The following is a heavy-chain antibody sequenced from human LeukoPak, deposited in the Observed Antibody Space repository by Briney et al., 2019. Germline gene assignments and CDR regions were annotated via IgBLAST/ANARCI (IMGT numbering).Heavy chain of an antibody. CDR2: IYDSGTT. CDR1: GGSISSYY. Sequence: SETLSLTCTVSGGSISSYYWHWIRQPPGKGLEWIGCIYDSGTTNYNPSLKSRVTISGDASKNQFSLKLSSVTAADTAVYFCARTGQQLVFASWGQGTLVTISS. V-gene: IGHV4-59*01. CDR3: ARTGQQLVFAS. J-gene: IGHJ5*01. D-gene: IGHD6-13*01.